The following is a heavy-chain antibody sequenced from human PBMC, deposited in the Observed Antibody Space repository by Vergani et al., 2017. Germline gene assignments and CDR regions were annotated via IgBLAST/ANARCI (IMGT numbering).Heavy chain of an antibody. V-gene: IGHV4-34*01. J-gene: IGHJ5*02. CDR3: ARGRGYSYGGGWFDP. D-gene: IGHD5-18*01. Sequence: QVQLQQWGAGLLKPSETLSLTCAVYGGSFSGYHWSWIRQPPGKGLEWIGEINHSGSTNYNPSLKSRVTISVDTSKNQFSLKLSSVTAADTAVYYCARGRGYSYGGGWFDPWGQGTLVTVSS. CDR1: GGSFSGYH. CDR2: INHSGST.